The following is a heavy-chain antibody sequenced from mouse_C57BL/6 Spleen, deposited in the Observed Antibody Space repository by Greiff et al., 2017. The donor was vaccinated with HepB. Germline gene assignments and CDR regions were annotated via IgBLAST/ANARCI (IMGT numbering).Heavy chain of an antibody. CDR1: GYSFTGYN. V-gene: IGHV1-42*01. Sequence: EVQLQQSGPELVKPGASVKISCKASGYSFTGYNMNWVKQSPEKSLEWIGEINHSTGGTTYNQKFKAKATLTVYKSSSTAYMQHNSLPSEDPAVYYCPRFPFAYLGQGTLVTVSA. CDR2: INHSTGGT. CDR3: PRFPFAY. J-gene: IGHJ3*01.